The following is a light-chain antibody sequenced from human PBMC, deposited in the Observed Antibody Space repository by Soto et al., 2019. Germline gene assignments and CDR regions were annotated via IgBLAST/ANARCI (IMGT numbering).Light chain of an antibody. CDR1: SGDIGTYNL. CDR3: CSFAGSGTGV. V-gene: IGLV2-23*02. J-gene: IGLJ1*01. CDR2: EVN. Sequence: QSVLTQPASVSGSPGQSIAISCTGTSGDIGTYNLVSWYQQHPGKAPKLMISEVNERPSGVSDRFSGSKSGDTASLTISGLRTEDEAESYCCSFAGSGTGVFGTGTKVTVL.